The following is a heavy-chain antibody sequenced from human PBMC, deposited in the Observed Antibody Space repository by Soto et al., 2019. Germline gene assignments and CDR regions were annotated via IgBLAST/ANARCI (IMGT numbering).Heavy chain of an antibody. Sequence: GESLKISCKGSGYSFTSYCIGWVRQMPGKGLEWMGTIYPCDSETTYSPSFQGQVTISADKSIRTAHLQWTSLKASDTAMYYCARLDSSGYHWVDYWGQGTILTVS. J-gene: IGHJ4*02. CDR3: ARLDSSGYHWVDY. V-gene: IGHV5-51*01. D-gene: IGHD3-22*01. CDR1: GYSFTSYC. CDR2: IYPCDSET.